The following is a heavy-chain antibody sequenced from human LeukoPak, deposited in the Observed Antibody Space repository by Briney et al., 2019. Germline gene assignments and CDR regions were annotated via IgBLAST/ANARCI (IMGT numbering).Heavy chain of an antibody. J-gene: IGHJ6*03. D-gene: IGHD2-2*01. CDR2: MSYSGHT. CDR1: GDSIGRINYY. CDR3: ARCPVGSNYYFYMDV. V-gene: IGHV4-39*07. Sequence: SETLSLTCTVSGDSIGRINYYWGWIRQPPGKGLEWIVSMSYSGHTYYNPSLKSRVTTSIDTSKNQFSLKLNSVTAADTAVYYCARCPVGSNYYFYMDVWGKGTTVTVSS.